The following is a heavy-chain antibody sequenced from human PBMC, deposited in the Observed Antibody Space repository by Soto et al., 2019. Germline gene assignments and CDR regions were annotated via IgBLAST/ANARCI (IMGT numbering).Heavy chain of an antibody. CDR2: ISAYNGNT. CDR3: ARLGGDIVVVVAALKPYYYYYGMDV. Sequence: ASVKVSCKASGYTFTSYGISWVRQAPGQGLEWMGWISAYNGNTNYAQKLQGRVTMTTDTSTSTAYMELRSLRSDDTAVYYCARLGGDIVVVVAALKPYYYYYGMDVWGQGTTVTVS. D-gene: IGHD2-15*01. CDR1: GYTFTSYG. V-gene: IGHV1-18*04. J-gene: IGHJ6*02.